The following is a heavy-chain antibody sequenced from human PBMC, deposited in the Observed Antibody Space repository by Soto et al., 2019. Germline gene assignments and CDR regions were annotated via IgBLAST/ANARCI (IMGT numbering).Heavy chain of an antibody. Sequence: SETLSLTCTVSGGSISNYYWSWIRQPPGKGLEWIGYMYYSGSTNYNPSLKSRVTISVDTSKNQFSLKLSSVTAADTAVYYCARGDMTTVTRGYDMDVWGQGTTVTVSS. CDR2: MYYSGST. V-gene: IGHV4-59*01. CDR1: GGSISNYY. J-gene: IGHJ6*02. CDR3: ARGDMTTVTRGYDMDV. D-gene: IGHD4-17*01.